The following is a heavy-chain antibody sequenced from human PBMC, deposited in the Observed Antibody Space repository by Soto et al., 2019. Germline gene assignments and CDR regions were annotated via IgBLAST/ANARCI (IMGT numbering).Heavy chain of an antibody. V-gene: IGHV4-39*01. J-gene: IGHJ5*02. Sequence: QLQLQESGPGLVKPSETLSLTCTVSGGSISSSSYYWGWIRQPPGKGLEWIGSIYYSGSTYYNPSLKSRVTISVDTSKNQFSLKLSSVTAADTAVYYGARSYYYDSSVYPHWFDPWGQGTLVTVSS. D-gene: IGHD3-22*01. CDR2: IYYSGST. CDR1: GGSISSSSYY. CDR3: ARSYYYDSSVYPHWFDP.